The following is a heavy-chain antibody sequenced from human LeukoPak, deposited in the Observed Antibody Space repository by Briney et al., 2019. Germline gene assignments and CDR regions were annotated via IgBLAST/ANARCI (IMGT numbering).Heavy chain of an antibody. V-gene: IGHV3-30*03. D-gene: IGHD3-22*01. CDR3: FEGYSGSSGSFFDY. CDR2: ISRDGSNK. J-gene: IGHJ4*02. Sequence: GGSLRLSCAASGFTFSSYGMHWVRQAPGKGLEWVAVISRDGSNKYYADSVKGRFTISRDNSKNTLYLQMNSLRAEDTAVYYCFEGYSGSSGSFFDYWGQGNLVPVS. CDR1: GFTFSSYG.